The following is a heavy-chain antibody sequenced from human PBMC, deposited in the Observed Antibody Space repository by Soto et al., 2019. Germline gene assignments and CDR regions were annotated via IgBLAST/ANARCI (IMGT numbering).Heavy chain of an antibody. V-gene: IGHV5-51*04. Sequence: GAAQKVSGNASGYSFSTDWSGWLRQGPRKGLEWMGILYSGDAHTRYNPSSKVQFTISAAKPISTAYVQRSSLKVSDTDLYHCARYNREGDVPCFWAQGTTVTVSS. CDR3: ARYNREGDVPCF. J-gene: IGHJ6*02. CDR2: LYSGDAHT. CDR1: GYSFSTDW. D-gene: IGHD1-20*01.